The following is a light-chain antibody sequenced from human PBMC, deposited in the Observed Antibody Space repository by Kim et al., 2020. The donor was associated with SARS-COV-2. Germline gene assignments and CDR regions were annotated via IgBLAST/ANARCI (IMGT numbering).Light chain of an antibody. CDR2: GKN. J-gene: IGLJ2*01. Sequence: SSELTQDPAVSVAFGQTVRITCQGDSLRSYYASWYQQKPGQAPVLVIYGKNNRPSGIPDRFSGSSSGNTTSLTITGAQAEDEADYYCNSLDSSGPVVFVG. V-gene: IGLV3-19*01. CDR1: SLRSYY. CDR3: NSLDSSGPVV.